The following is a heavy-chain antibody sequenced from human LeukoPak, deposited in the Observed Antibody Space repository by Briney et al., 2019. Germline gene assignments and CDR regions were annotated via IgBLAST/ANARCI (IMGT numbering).Heavy chain of an antibody. J-gene: IGHJ4*02. CDR3: ARQKEYYDILTGYYKPFDY. V-gene: IGHV4-38-2*02. CDR1: GFFVSSDYY. D-gene: IGHD3-9*01. Sequence: SETLSLTCTVSGFFVSSDYYWGWIRQPPGKGLEWIGSVSHRGSFSYNPSLESRVTISVDTSKNQFSLMLGSVTAADTAVYYCARQKEYYDILTGYYKPFDYWGQGTLVTVSS. CDR2: VSHRGSF.